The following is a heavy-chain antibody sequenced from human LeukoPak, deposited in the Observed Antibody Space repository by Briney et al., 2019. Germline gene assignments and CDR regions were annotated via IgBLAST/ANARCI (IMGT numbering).Heavy chain of an antibody. J-gene: IGHJ3*02. D-gene: IGHD4-11*01. V-gene: IGHV4-39*01. CDR3: ARPYSNYVGNDAFAI. CDR1: GDSISGSTYY. Sequence: PSETLSLTCTVSGDSISGSTYYWGWIRQPPGKGLEWIGTIHDSGSTYYDPSLKSRVTISVDTSKNQFSLKLTSATAADTAVYYCARPYSNYVGNDAFAIWGQGTMVTVSS. CDR2: IHDSGST.